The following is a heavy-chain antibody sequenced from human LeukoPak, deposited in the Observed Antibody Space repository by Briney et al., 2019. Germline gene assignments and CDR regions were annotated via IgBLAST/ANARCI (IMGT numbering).Heavy chain of an antibody. J-gene: IGHJ3*02. D-gene: IGHD4-17*01. CDR3: ASSDYGDYVYDAFDI. Sequence: ASVKVSCKASGYTFTSYGISWVRQAPGQGLEWMGWISAYNGNTNYAQELQGRVTMTTDTSTSTAYMELRSLRSDDTAVYYCASSDYGDYVYDAFDIWGQGTMVTVSS. CDR2: ISAYNGNT. V-gene: IGHV1-18*01. CDR1: GYTFTSYG.